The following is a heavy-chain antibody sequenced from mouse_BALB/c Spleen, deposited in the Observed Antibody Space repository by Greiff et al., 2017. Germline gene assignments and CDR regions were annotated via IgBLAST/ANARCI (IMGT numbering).Heavy chain of an antibody. CDR2: ISSGGSYT. Sequence: EVQLQQSGGGLVKPGGSLKLSCAASGFTFSSYTMSWVRQTPEKRLEWVATISSGGSYTYYPDSVKGRFTISRDNAKNTLYLQMSSLKSEDTAMYYCTRDRGYDYGGPWFAYWGQGTLVTVSA. D-gene: IGHD2-4*01. CDR1: GFTFSSYT. CDR3: TRDRGYDYGGPWFAY. J-gene: IGHJ3*01. V-gene: IGHV5-6-4*01.